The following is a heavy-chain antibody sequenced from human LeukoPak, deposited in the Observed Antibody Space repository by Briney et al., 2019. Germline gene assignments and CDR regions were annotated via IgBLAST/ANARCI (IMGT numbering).Heavy chain of an antibody. J-gene: IGHJ4*02. Sequence: ASVRVSCKASGYTFTSYAMHWVRQAPGQRLEWMGWINAGNGNTKYSQKFQGRVTITRDTSASTAYMELSSLRSEDTAVYYCALPSGYYYDFDYWGQGTLVTVSS. CDR1: GYTFTSYA. CDR3: ALPSGYYYDFDY. CDR2: INAGNGNT. V-gene: IGHV1-3*01. D-gene: IGHD3-22*01.